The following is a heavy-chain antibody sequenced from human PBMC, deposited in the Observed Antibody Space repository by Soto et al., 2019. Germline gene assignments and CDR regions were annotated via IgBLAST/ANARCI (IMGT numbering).Heavy chain of an antibody. CDR2: TYYRSKWYF. Sequence: SQTLSLTCAISGDSVSSNSAAWSWIRQSPSRGLEWLGRTYYRSKWYFGYSPSVKSRITIKPDTSKNHFSLQLNSVTPEDTAVYYCASGGSGMATINDWGQGTLVTVSS. V-gene: IGHV6-1*01. CDR3: ASGGSGMATIND. J-gene: IGHJ4*02. CDR1: GDSVSSNSAA. D-gene: IGHD5-12*01.